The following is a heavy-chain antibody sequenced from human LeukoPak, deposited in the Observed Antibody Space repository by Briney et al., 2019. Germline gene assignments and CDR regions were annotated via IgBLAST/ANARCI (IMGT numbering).Heavy chain of an antibody. V-gene: IGHV4-34*01. J-gene: IGHJ4*02. Sequence: SETLSLTCAVYGESFTTFYWGWIRQTPGKGLEWIGEINHTGSTNYNPSLKSRITISVDTSKNQFSLKLSSVTAADTAVYYCARANFVEMATLWFLSDWGQGALVTVSS. D-gene: IGHD5-24*01. CDR1: GESFTTFY. CDR2: INHTGST. CDR3: ARANFVEMATLWFLSD.